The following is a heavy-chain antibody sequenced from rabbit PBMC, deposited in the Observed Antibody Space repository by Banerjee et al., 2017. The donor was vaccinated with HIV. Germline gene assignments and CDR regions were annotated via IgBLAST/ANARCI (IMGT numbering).Heavy chain of an antibody. CDR2: IDAGYRGRT. CDR1: GFSFSCSYW. Sequence: QEQPEEPGGDLLKPEGSLTLTCTASGFSFSCSYWICWVRQAPGKGLEWIACIDAGYRGRTYYASWAKGRFTISKTSSTTVTLQMTSLTAADTATYFCARDGSGWGANFNLWGPGTLVTVS. J-gene: IGHJ4*01. V-gene: IGHV1S45*01. D-gene: IGHD4-1*01. CDR3: ARDGSGWGANFNL.